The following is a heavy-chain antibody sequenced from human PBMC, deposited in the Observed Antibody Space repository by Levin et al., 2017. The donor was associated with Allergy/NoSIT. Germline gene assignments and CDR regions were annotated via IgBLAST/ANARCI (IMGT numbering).Heavy chain of an antibody. CDR3: ARWGDYYGSVLNWIPPNWFDP. D-gene: IGHD3-10*01. CDR1: GYSISSGYY. CDR2: IYHRGST. Sequence: SETLSLTCAVSGYSISSGYYWGWIRQPPGKGLEWIGGIYHRGSTYYKPSLKSRVTISLDTSKNQFSLKLSSVTAADTAVYYCARWGDYYGSVLNWIPPNWFDPWGQGTLVTVSS. J-gene: IGHJ5*02. V-gene: IGHV4-38-2*01.